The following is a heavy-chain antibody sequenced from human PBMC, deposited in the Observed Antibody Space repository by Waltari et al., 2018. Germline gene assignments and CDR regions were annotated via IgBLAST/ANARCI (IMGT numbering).Heavy chain of an antibody. V-gene: IGHV4-38-2*01. CDR1: GYSISSGYY. CDR2: IYHSGST. Sequence: QVQLQESGPGLVKPSETLSLTCAVSGYSISSGYYWGWIRQPPGKGLEWIGSIYHSGSTYYNPSLKSRVTISVDTSKNQFSLKLSSVTAADTAVYYCSAAPWQYYFDYWGQGTLVTVSS. J-gene: IGHJ4*02. CDR3: SAAPWQYYFDY. D-gene: IGHD6-13*01.